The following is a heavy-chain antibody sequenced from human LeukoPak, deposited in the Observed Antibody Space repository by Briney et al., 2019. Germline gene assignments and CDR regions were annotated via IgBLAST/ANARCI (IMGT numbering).Heavy chain of an antibody. CDR3: ARGRYYYYYYMDV. V-gene: IGHV4-39*02. CDR1: GASVNSTDYY. CDR2: IYYSGRT. J-gene: IGHJ6*03. Sequence: SETLSLTCTVSGASVNSTDYYWGWIRQPPGKGLEWIGSIYYSGRTYYNPSLKSRVTISVDTSKNEFSLKLRSVTATDTAVYYCARGRYYYYYYMDVWGKGTTVTVSS.